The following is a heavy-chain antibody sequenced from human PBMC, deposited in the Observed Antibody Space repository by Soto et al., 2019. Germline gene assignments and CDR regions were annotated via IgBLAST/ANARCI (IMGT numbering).Heavy chain of an antibody. J-gene: IGHJ4*02. D-gene: IGHD3-10*01. CDR3: ARLVWFGESKRLDY. Sequence: QVQLQQWGAGLLKPSETLSLTCAVSGGSFSGYYWSWIRHPPGKGLEWIGEINHSGSTNYNPSLKSRVPISVDTSKNQFPLKLSSVTAAATAVYYCARLVWFGESKRLDYWGQGTLVTVSS. CDR1: GGSFSGYY. CDR2: INHSGST. V-gene: IGHV4-34*01.